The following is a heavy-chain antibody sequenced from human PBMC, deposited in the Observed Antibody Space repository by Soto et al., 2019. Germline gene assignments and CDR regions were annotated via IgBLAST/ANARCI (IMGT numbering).Heavy chain of an antibody. V-gene: IGHV3-23*01. Sequence: GGSLRLSCAASGFTFSSYAMSWVRQAPGKGLEWVSAISGSGGSTYYADSVKGRFTISRDNSKNTLYLQMNSLRAADTALYYCARGPDDAKLRNWGQGTLVTVSS. J-gene: IGHJ4*02. CDR3: ARGPDDAKLRN. CDR1: GFTFSSYA. CDR2: ISGSGGST.